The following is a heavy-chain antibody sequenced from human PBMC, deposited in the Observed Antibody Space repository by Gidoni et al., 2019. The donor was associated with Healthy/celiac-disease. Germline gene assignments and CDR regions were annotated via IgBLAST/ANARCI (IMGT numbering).Heavy chain of an antibody. D-gene: IGHD3-22*01. Sequence: EVQLLESGGGLVQPGGSLSLSCAASGFTFSSYAMSWVRQAPGKGLEWVSAISGSGGSTYYADSVKGRFTISRDNSKNTLYLQMNSLRAEETAVYYCAKSDYYDSSGYYSWYYYGMDVWGQGTTVTVSS. V-gene: IGHV3-23*01. CDR2: ISGSGGST. J-gene: IGHJ6*02. CDR1: GFTFSSYA. CDR3: AKSDYYDSSGYYSWYYYGMDV.